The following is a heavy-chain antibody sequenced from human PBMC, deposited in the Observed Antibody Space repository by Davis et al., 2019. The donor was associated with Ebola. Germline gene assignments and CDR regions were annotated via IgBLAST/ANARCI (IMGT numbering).Heavy chain of an antibody. J-gene: IGHJ6*02. D-gene: IGHD3/OR15-3a*01. CDR1: GFTFSNYN. CDR2: ISSSSSYI. Sequence: GESLKISCAASGFTFSNYNMNWVRQAPGKGLEWVSSISSSSSYIYYADSVKGRFTISRDNAKNSLYLQLNSLRAEDTAVYYCARARTYYYGMDVWGQGTTVTVSS. CDR3: ARARTYYYGMDV. V-gene: IGHV3-21*01.